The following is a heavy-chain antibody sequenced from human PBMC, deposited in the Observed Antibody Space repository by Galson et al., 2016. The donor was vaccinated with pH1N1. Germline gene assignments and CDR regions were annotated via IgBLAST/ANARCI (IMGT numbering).Heavy chain of an antibody. CDR2: IYPGDSDT. Sequence: QSGAEVKKPRESLRISCKGFGYSFSNYWIAWVRQMPGKGLECMGVIYPGDSDTKYNPSFEGQVVISADKSISSVFLQWNSLEASDTAMYYCARSTKGVSTGHFDSWGHGT. J-gene: IGHJ4*01. CDR3: ARSTKGVSTGHFDS. CDR1: GYSFSNYW. D-gene: IGHD1-1*01. V-gene: IGHV5-51*03.